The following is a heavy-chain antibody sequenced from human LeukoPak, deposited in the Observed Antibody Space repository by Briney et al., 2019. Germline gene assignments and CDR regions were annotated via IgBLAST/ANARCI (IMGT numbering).Heavy chain of an antibody. D-gene: IGHD2-15*01. J-gene: IGHJ4*02. CDR3: ARDPCSARSCPPWD. Sequence: GGSLRLSCAASGYTFRSYGMHWVRQAPGKGLEWVAAIWYDGSKEYYAGSVKGRFTISRDDSKSTLYLQMNSLRDEDTAVYYCARDPCSARSCPPWDWGQGTQVIVSS. CDR2: IWYDGSKE. CDR1: GYTFRSYG. V-gene: IGHV3-33*01.